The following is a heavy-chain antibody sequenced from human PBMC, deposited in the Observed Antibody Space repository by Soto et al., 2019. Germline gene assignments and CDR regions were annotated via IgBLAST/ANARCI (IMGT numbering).Heavy chain of an antibody. D-gene: IGHD6-19*01. CDR2: ISFDGSET. CDR1: GFTFNNSG. CDR3: AKDRVPGAYGHYYGMDV. J-gene: IGHJ6*02. V-gene: IGHV3-30*18. Sequence: GGSLRLSCAVSGFTFNNSGMHWIRQAPGKGLEWVAVISFDGSETYYADSMKGRFTISRDNSKNMLQLQMNSLRAEDTAIYYCAKDRVPGAYGHYYGMDVWGQGTTVTVSS.